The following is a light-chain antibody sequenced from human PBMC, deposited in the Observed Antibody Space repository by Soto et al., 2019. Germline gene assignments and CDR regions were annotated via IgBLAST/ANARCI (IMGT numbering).Light chain of an antibody. CDR3: QQPSKWPRR. CDR1: QSVSSN. Sequence: EMVMKQSPATLSVAPGERATLSCRASQSVSSNLAWHQQKPGQAPRLLMYAASSRAAGIPARFSGSGSGTEFTLTISSLDPEDFAVYYCQQPSKWPRRFGQGTRLEIK. J-gene: IGKJ5*01. V-gene: IGKV3-11*01. CDR2: AAS.